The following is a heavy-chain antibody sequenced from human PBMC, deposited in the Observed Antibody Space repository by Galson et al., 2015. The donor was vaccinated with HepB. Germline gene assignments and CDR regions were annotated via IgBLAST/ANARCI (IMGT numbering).Heavy chain of an antibody. V-gene: IGHV4-30-4*08. Sequence: TLSLTCTVSGGFITISYDYWGWIRQPPGKGLEWIENIHFRGTTYYNPSFKGRVIISLDMSKNQFSLTLHSLTAADTALYFCTREVVTVPAVSDWFDPWGQGALVTVSS. CDR2: IHFRGTT. CDR1: GGFITISYDY. D-gene: IGHD2-2*01. J-gene: IGHJ5*02. CDR3: TREVVTVPAVSDWFDP.